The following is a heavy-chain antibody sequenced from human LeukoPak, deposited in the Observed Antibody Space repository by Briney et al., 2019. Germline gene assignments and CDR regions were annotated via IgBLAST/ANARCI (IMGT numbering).Heavy chain of an antibody. J-gene: IGHJ6*02. V-gene: IGHV3-43*02. CDR3: AKGNGDFSHFYNGMDV. D-gene: IGHD4-17*01. CDR1: GFTFDDVA. CDR2: ISGDGVAT. Sequence: GGSLRLSCVGSGFTFDDVAMHWVRQAPGRGLEWVSLISGDGVATYYGASLKGRFTISRDNSKNSLYLQMNSLRIEDTALYYCAKGNGDFSHFYNGMDVWGRGTTVTVSS.